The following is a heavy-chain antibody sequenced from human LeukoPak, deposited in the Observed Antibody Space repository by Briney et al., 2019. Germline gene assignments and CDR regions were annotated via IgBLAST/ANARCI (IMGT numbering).Heavy chain of an antibody. V-gene: IGHV4-31*03. D-gene: IGHD4-17*01. Sequence: SETLSLTCTVSGGSISSGGYYWSWIRQHPGKGLEWIGYIYYSGSTYYNPSLKSRVTISVDTSKNQFSLKLSSVTAADTAVYYCARHHASHYGDYVFDYWGQGTLVTVSS. CDR3: ARHHASHYGDYVFDY. J-gene: IGHJ4*02. CDR1: GGSISSGGYY. CDR2: IYYSGST.